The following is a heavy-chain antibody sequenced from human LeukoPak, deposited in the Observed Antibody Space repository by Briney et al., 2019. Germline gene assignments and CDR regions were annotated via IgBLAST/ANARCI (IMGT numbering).Heavy chain of an antibody. Sequence: GGSLRLSCAASGFTFSTYWMSWVRQAPGKGLEWVANIKQDGSEKFYVDSVKGRFTVSRDNAKNSLYLQMNSLRAEDTAVYYCARESLWFGESLDYWGQGTLVTVSS. CDR3: ARESLWFGESLDY. J-gene: IGHJ4*02. V-gene: IGHV3-7*01. CDR2: IKQDGSEK. CDR1: GFTFSTYW. D-gene: IGHD3-10*01.